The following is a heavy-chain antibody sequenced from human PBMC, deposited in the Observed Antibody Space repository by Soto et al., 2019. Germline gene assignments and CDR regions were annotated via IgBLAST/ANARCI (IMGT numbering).Heavy chain of an antibody. Sequence: SLRLSCVDSGFTVDDYAMQWVRQAQGKGLEWVAGISWNSGSIGYADSVKGRFIISRDNAKSSLYLQMNSLRPEDTALYYCARGYWFDPWGQGTQVTVSS. V-gene: IGHV3-9*01. CDR3: ARGYWFDP. CDR1: GFTVDDYA. J-gene: IGHJ5*02. CDR2: ISWNSGSI.